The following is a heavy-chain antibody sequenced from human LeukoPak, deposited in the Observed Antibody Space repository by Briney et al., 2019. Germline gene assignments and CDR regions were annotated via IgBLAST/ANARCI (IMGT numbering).Heavy chain of an antibody. V-gene: IGHV5-51*01. CDR2: IYPGDSDT. CDR3: ARRDPSSGWYSDAFDI. J-gene: IGHJ3*02. D-gene: IGHD6-19*01. Sequence: GESLKISCKGSGYSFTSYWIGWVRQMPGKGLEWMGIIYPGDSDTRYSPSFQGQVTISADKSISTAYLQWSSLKASDTATYYCARRDPSSGWYSDAFDIWGQGTMVTVSS. CDR1: GYSFTSYW.